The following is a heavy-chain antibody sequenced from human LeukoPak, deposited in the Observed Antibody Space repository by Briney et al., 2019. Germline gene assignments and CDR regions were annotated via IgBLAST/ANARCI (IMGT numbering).Heavy chain of an antibody. CDR1: DYSYSMSSPFS. V-gene: IGHV4-38-2*02. Sequence: SETLSLTCTVSDYSYSMSSPFSWGWIRQPPGKGLEWIGSIYDGGNTYYNPSLKSRVTMSVDTSKNQFSLKLNSVTAADTAVYYCARDRDLRWFYYWGQGTLVTVSS. J-gene: IGHJ4*02. CDR2: IYDGGNT. D-gene: IGHD2-21*01. CDR3: ARDRDLRWFYY.